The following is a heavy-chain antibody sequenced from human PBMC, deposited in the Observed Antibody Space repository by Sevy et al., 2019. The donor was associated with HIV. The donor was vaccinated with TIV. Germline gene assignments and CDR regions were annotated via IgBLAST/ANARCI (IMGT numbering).Heavy chain of an antibody. Sequence: GGSLRLSCAASGFTFSSYGMHWVRQAPGKGLEWVAVISSDGINHNYADAVKGRFTISRDNSKNQVFLQMNSLRPNDTAVYFCTKESLRGTYIRGDFDHWGQGALVTVSS. J-gene: IGHJ4*02. CDR2: ISSDGINH. V-gene: IGHV3-33*03. CDR3: TKESLRGTYIRGDFDH. D-gene: IGHD3-10*02. CDR1: GFTFSSYG.